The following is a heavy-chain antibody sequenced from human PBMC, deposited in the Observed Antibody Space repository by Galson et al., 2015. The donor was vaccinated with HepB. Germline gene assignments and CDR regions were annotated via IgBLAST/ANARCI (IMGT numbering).Heavy chain of an antibody. D-gene: IGHD3-3*01. V-gene: IGHV3-30-3*01. CDR3: AREGVDYYYYYGMDV. J-gene: IGHJ6*02. CDR1: GFTFSSSA. CDR2: ISYDGSNK. Sequence: SLRLSCAASGFTFSSSAMHWVRQAPGKGLEWVAVISYDGSNKYYADSVKGRFTISRDNSKNTLYLQMNSLRAEDTAVYYCAREGVDYYYYYGMDVWGQGTTVTVSS.